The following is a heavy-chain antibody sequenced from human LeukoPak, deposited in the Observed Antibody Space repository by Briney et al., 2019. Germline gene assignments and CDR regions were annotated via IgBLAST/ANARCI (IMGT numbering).Heavy chain of an antibody. CDR2: ISHDGSNK. CDR3: TKRNTAYYYPHFDY. CDR1: GFTFSSYG. Sequence: PGRSLRLSCAASGFTFSSYGMHWVRQAPGKGLEWLTIISHDGSNKNYADSVKGRFTISRDNSKNTLYLQMNSLRAEDTAVYYCTKRNTAYYYPHFDYWGQGTLVTVSS. V-gene: IGHV3-30*18. D-gene: IGHD3-22*01. J-gene: IGHJ4*02.